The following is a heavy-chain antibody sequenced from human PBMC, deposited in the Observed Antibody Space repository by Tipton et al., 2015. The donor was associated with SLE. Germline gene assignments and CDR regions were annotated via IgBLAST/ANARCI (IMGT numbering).Heavy chain of an antibody. CDR1: GGSITSGDSY. CDR2: IHYSGNT. J-gene: IGHJ4*02. Sequence: TLSLTCVVSGGSITSGDSYWGWIRRPPGKGLEWIGSIHYSGNTYYDPSLNSRVSMSVDTAKILFSLKMKSVTAADTAMYYCGRSVGIAPGGTRTPHARWDYWGLGTLVTVSS. V-gene: IGHV4-39*01. CDR3: GRSVGIAPGGTRTPHARWDY. D-gene: IGHD6-13*01.